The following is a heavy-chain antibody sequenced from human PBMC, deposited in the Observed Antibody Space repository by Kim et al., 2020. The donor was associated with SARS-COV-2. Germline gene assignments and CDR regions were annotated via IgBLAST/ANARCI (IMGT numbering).Heavy chain of an antibody. CDR1: GFTFSSYW. CDR2: INGDGTTT. J-gene: IGHJ5*02. Sequence: GGSLRLSCAVSGFTFSSYWMHWVRQAPGKGLVWVSRINGDGTTTTYADSVKGRFTISRDNAKNTLYLQMNSLRAEDTAVYYCARVGPTGSGMLGGGSWGQGTLVTVSS. D-gene: IGHD3-10*01. CDR3: ARVGPTGSGMLGGGS. V-gene: IGHV3-74*01.